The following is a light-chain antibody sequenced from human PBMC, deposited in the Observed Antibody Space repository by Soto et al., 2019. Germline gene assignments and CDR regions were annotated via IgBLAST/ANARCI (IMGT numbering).Light chain of an antibody. V-gene: IGKV3-11*01. J-gene: IGKJ4*01. CDR3: QQRSNWVT. CDR2: DAS. Sequence: EIVLTQSPATLSLSPGERATLSCRASQSVSSYLAWYQQKPGQAPRLLIYDASNRATGIPARFSGSGSGTDFPLTISSLEPEDFAVYYCQQRSNWVTFGGGTKGDIK. CDR1: QSVSSY.